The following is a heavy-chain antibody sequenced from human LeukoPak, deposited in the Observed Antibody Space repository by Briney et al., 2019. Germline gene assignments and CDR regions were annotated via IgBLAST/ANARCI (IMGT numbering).Heavy chain of an antibody. CDR1: GYTFTDYY. Sequence: ASVKVSCKASGYTFTDYYMHWVRQAPGEGPEWMGWINPNSGGTNYAQKFQGRVTMTRDTSISSAYMELSRLRSDDTAVYFCARRGDYCSGGSCHYAYWGQGALVTVSS. J-gene: IGHJ4*02. V-gene: IGHV1-2*02. CDR3: ARRGDYCSGGSCHYAY. D-gene: IGHD2-15*01. CDR2: INPNSGGT.